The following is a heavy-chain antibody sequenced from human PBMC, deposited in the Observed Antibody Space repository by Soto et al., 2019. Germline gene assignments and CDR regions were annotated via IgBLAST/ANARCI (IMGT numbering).Heavy chain of an antibody. Sequence: QVQLVESGGGVVQPGRSLRLSCAASGFTFSSYAMHWVRQAPGKGLEWVAVISYDGSNKYYADSVKGRFTISRDNSKNTLYLQMNSLRAEVTAVYYCARTTTWGQGTTVTVSS. CDR1: GFTFSSYA. CDR3: ARTTT. J-gene: IGHJ6*02. V-gene: IGHV3-30-3*01. CDR2: ISYDGSNK. D-gene: IGHD4-17*01.